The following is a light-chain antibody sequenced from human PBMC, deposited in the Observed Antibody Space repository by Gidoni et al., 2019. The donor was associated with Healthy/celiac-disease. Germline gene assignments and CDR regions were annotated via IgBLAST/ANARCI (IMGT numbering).Light chain of an antibody. CDR1: SLRSYY. CDR2: GKN. V-gene: IGLV3-19*01. CDR3: NSRDSSGNHVV. Sequence: SSELTQDPAVSVALGQTVRITCQGDSLRSYYASWYQQKPGQAPVLVIYGKNHRPSGIPYRFSGSSSGNTASLTITGAQAEDEADYYCNSRDSSGNHVVFGGGTKLTVL. J-gene: IGLJ2*01.